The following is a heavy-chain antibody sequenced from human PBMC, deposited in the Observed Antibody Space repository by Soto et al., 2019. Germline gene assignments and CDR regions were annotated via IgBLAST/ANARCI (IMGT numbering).Heavy chain of an antibody. CDR3: ARYSSPEFDAFDI. Sequence: QVQLQESGPGLVKPSETLSLTCTVSGGSVSSGSYYWNWIRQPPGKGLEWIGFIHYSGSTNYNPSLKSRVTLSGDTSKKQFSLKLHSVTAADTAVYYCARYSSPEFDAFDIWGQGTMVTVSS. J-gene: IGHJ3*02. D-gene: IGHD6-13*01. CDR2: IHYSGST. V-gene: IGHV4-61*01. CDR1: GGSVSSGSYY.